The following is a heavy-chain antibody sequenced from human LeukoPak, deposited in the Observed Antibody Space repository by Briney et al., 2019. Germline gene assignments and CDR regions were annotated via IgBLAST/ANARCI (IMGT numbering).Heavy chain of an antibody. V-gene: IGHV4-31*03. CDR1: AGSISSGGYY. CDR3: ARHSPFYYDSSGYRAFDI. D-gene: IGHD3-22*01. J-gene: IGHJ3*02. Sequence: SSQTLSLTCTVSAGSISSGGYYWTWIRQHPGEGLEWIGYIHYSGNTYYNPSLKSRVTISVDTSKNQFSLNLSSVTAADTAVYYCARHSPFYYDSSGYRAFDIWGQGTMVTVSS. CDR2: IHYSGNT.